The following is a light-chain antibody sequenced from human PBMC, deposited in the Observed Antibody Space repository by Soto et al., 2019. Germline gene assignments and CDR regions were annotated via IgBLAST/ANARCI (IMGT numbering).Light chain of an antibody. CDR1: QSISSSY. Sequence: EIVLTQAPGTLSFSPGERATLSGRAIQSISSSYLAWYQQKPGQSPRLLIYGASSRATGIPARFSGSGSGTEFTLTISSLQSEDFAVYYCQQYNNWPFITFGQGTRLEIK. CDR2: GAS. J-gene: IGKJ5*01. V-gene: IGKV3-15*01. CDR3: QQYNNWPFIT.